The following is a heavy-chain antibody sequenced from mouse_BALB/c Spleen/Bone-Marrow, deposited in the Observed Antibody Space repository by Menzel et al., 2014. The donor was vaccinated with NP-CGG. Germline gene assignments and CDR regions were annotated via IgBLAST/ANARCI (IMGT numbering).Heavy chain of an antibody. Sequence: QVQLKESGAELAKPGASVKMSCKASGYTFTSYWMHWVKQGPGQGLEWIGYINPSTGYTDYNQKFNDKATLTADKSSSTAYMQLSSLTSKDSAVYYCARGNPLYAMDYWGQGTSVTVSS. CDR3: ARGNPLYAMDY. D-gene: IGHD2-1*01. V-gene: IGHV1-7*01. CDR1: GYTFTSYW. J-gene: IGHJ4*01. CDR2: INPSTGYT.